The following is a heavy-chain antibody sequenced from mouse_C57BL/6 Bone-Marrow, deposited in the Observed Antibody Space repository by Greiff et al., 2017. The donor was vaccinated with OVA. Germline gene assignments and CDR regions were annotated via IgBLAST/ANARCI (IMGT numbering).Heavy chain of an antibody. J-gene: IGHJ4*01. CDR2: IYPGDGDT. Sequence: VQLQQSGAELVKPGASVKISCKASGYAFSSYWMNWVKQRPGKGLEWIGQIYPGDGDTNYNGKFKGKATLTADKSSSTAYMQLSSLTSEDSAVYFCARGITTVVAPYAMDYWGQGTSVTVSS. D-gene: IGHD1-1*01. CDR1: GYAFSSYW. V-gene: IGHV1-80*01. CDR3: ARGITTVVAPYAMDY.